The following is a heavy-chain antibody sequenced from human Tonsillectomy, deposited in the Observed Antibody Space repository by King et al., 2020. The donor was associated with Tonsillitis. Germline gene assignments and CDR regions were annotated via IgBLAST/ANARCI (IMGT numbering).Heavy chain of an antibody. CDR2: IKPNSGGT. Sequence: QLVQSGAEVKKPGASVKVSCTASGYTFTGYYMHWVRQAPGQGPEWMGWIKPNSGGTNYAQKVQGRVTMTSDTSISTAYMELSRLTSDDTAVYYCARRSDYWGQGTLVTVSS. CDR3: ARRSDY. J-gene: IGHJ4*02. V-gene: IGHV1-2*02. CDR1: GYTFTGYY.